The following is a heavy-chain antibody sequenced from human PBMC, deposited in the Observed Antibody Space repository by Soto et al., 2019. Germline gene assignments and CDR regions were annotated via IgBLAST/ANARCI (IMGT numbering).Heavy chain of an antibody. D-gene: IGHD3-10*01. V-gene: IGHV4-4*02. CDR1: GGSISSSNW. J-gene: IGHJ6*02. CDR3: ASSGNYYYGMDV. Sequence: KTSETLSLTCAVSGGSISSSNWWSWVRQPPGKGLEWIGEIYHSGSTNYNPSLKSRVTISVDKSKNQFSLKLSSVTAADTAVYYCASSGNYYYGMDVWGQGTTVTVSS. CDR2: IYHSGST.